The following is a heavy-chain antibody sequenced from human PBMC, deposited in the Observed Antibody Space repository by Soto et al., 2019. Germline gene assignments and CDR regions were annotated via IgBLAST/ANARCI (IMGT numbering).Heavy chain of an antibody. CDR3: AKDMLHYNSSAGFDY. CDR2: ISWNSGSI. CDR1: GFTFDDYA. J-gene: IGHJ4*02. V-gene: IGHV3-9*01. D-gene: IGHD3-10*01. Sequence: EVQLVESGGGLVQPGRSLRLSCAASGFTFDDYAMHWVRQAPGKGLEWVSGISWNSGSIGYADSVKGRFTISRDNAKNSLYLQMNSLRAEDTALYYCAKDMLHYNSSAGFDYWGQGTLVTVSS.